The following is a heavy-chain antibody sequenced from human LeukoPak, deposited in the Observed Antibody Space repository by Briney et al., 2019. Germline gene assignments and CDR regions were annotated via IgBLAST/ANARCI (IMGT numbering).Heavy chain of an antibody. CDR3: ARDRTDYYGMDV. V-gene: IGHV4-59*01. J-gene: IGHJ6*02. Sequence: PPETLSLTCTVSGASIRSYYWSWIRQPPGKGLEWIGYIYYSGSTNYNPSLKSRVTISVDTSKNQFSLKLSSVTAADTAVYYCARDRTDYYGMDVWGQGTTVTVSS. CDR2: IYYSGST. CDR1: GASIRSYY.